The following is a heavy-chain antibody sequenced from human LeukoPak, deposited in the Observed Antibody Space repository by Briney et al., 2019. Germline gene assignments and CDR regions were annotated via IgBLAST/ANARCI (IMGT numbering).Heavy chain of an antibody. J-gene: IGHJ4*02. CDR2: MNPNSGNT. D-gene: IGHD3-10*01. V-gene: IGHV1-8*02. CDR1: GYTFTGYY. CDR3: AMRNGSGSLYFDY. Sequence: ASVKVSCKASGYTFTGYYMHWVRQATGQGLEWMGWMNPNSGNTGYAQKFQGRVTMTRNTSISTAYMELSSLRSEDTAVYYCAMRNGSGSLYFDYWGQGTLVTVSS.